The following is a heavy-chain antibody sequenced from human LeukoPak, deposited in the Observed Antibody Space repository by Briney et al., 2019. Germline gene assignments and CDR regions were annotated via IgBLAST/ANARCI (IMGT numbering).Heavy chain of an antibody. Sequence: GRSLRLSCAASGFTFSSYGMHWVRQAPGKGLEWVAVIWYDGSNKYYANSVKGRFTISRDNSKNTLYLQMNSLRAEDTAVYYCARDPLAGSWYYFDYWGQGTLVTVSS. CDR1: GFTFSSYG. CDR2: IWYDGSNK. V-gene: IGHV3-33*01. J-gene: IGHJ4*02. D-gene: IGHD6-13*01. CDR3: ARDPLAGSWYYFDY.